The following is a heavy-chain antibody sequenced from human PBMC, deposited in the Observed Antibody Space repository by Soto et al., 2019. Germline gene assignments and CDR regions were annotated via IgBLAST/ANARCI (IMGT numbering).Heavy chain of an antibody. V-gene: IGHV4-39*02. J-gene: IGHJ4*02. CDR3: ARGADY. CDR2: FYYSAST. Sequence: QLQLQESGPGLVKPSETLSLTCTVSGASITGTSFSWGWIRQPPGKGLEWIGTFYYSASTYYNPSLNSRVTIAVDTSKNQFSLKLSSVTAADTAVYYWARGADYWGQGTLVTVSS. CDR1: GASITGTSFS.